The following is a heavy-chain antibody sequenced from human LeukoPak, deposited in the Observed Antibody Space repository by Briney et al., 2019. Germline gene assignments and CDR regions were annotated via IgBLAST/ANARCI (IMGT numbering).Heavy chain of an antibody. D-gene: IGHD3-22*01. CDR1: GFTFSSYA. CDR3: AGGLFYYDSSGYPGDY. J-gene: IGHJ4*02. Sequence: GGSLRLSCAASGFTFSSYAMSWVRQAPGKGLEWVSAISGSGGSTYYADSVKGRFTISRDNSKNTLYLQMNSLRAEDTAVYYCAGGLFYYDSSGYPGDYWGQGTLVTVSS. V-gene: IGHV3-23*01. CDR2: ISGSGGST.